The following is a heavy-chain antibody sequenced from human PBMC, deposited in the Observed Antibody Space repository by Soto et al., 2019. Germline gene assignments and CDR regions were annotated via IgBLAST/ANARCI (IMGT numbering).Heavy chain of an antibody. CDR2: ISYDGRNK. CDR1: GFTFSSYA. D-gene: IGHD2-2*01. CDR3: AKETSRFAVPPALDY. J-gene: IGHJ4*02. V-gene: IGHV3-30*18. Sequence: QVQLVESGGGVVQPGGSLSLSCEASGFTFSSYAMHWVRLAPGTGLEWVAGISYDGRNKFSADSVKGRFTISRDNSQNTLYLQMNSLRPEDTAVYYCAKETSRFAVPPALDYWGQGTLVTVS.